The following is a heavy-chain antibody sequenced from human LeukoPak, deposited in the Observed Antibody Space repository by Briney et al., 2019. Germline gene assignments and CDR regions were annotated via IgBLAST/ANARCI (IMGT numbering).Heavy chain of an antibody. Sequence: PGGSLRLSCAASGFTFSSYEMNWVRQAPGKGLEWVSYISSSGSTIYYADSVKGRFTISRDNAKNSLYLQMNSLRTEDTAVYYCAKDKGYSGFDANFDYWGPGTLVTVSS. V-gene: IGHV3-48*03. CDR1: GFTFSSYE. CDR3: AKDKGYSGFDANFDY. CDR2: ISSSGSTI. J-gene: IGHJ4*02. D-gene: IGHD5-12*01.